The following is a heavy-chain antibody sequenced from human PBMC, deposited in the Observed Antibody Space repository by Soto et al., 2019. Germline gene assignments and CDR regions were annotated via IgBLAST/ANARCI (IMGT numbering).Heavy chain of an antibody. V-gene: IGHV3-30-3*01. Sequence: QVQLVESGGGVVQPGRSLRLSCAASGFTFSSYAMHWVRQAPGKGLEWVAVISYDGSNKYYADSVKGRFTISRDNSKNTLYLQMNSLRAEDTAVYYCARGDWDWVVVAATDDAFDLWGQGTMVTVSS. CDR3: ARGDWDWVVVAATDDAFDL. J-gene: IGHJ3*01. CDR1: GFTFSSYA. D-gene: IGHD2-15*01. CDR2: ISYDGSNK.